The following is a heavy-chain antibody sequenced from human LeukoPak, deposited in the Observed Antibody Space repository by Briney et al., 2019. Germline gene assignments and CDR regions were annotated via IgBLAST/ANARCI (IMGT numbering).Heavy chain of an antibody. CDR1: GYTFTGYY. CDR3: ARAPSQQLVPYYFDY. V-gene: IGHV1-2*02. Sequence: GASVKVSCKASGYTFTGYYMHWVRQAPGQGLEWMGWINPNSGGTNYAQKFQGRVTMTRDTSISTAYMELSRLRSEDTAVYYCARAPSQQLVPYYFDYWGQGTLVTVSS. J-gene: IGHJ4*02. D-gene: IGHD6-13*01. CDR2: INPNSGGT.